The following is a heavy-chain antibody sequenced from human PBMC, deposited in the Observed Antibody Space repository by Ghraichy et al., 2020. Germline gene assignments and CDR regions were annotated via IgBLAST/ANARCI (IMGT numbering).Heavy chain of an antibody. V-gene: IGHV4-59*08. J-gene: IGHJ4*02. CDR2: IYYSGIT. D-gene: IGHD3-10*01. CDR1: GGSISNYY. CDR3: ARYYFGSGNSD. Sequence: SQTLSLTCTVSGGSISNYYWSWIRQPPGKGLEWIGYIYYSGITNYNPSLKSRVTISIDTSKSQFSLKLSSVTAADTAVYYCARYYFGSGNSDWGQGTLVTVSS.